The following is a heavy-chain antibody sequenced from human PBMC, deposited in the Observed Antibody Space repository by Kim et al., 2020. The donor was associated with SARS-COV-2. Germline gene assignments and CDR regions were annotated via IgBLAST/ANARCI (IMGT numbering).Heavy chain of an antibody. CDR3: ARDTYDSFWGLLDY. J-gene: IGHJ4*02. CDR2: ISYDGSNK. V-gene: IGHV3-30*04. Sequence: GGSLRLSCAASGFTFSSYAMHWVRQAPGKGLEWVAVISYDGSNKYYADSVKGRFTISRDNSKNTLYLQMNSLRAEDTAVYYCARDTYDSFWGLLDYWGQGTLVTVSS. D-gene: IGHD3-16*01. CDR1: GFTFSSYA.